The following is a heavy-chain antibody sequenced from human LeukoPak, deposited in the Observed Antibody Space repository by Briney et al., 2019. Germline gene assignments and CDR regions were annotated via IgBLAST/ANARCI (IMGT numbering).Heavy chain of an antibody. CDR3: ARERLPSQWLVRRYYYYYYMDV. CDR2: TYYRSKWYN. Sequence: SQTLSLTCAISGDSVSSNSAAWNWIRQSPSRGLEWLGRTYYRSKWYNDYAVSVKSRITINPDTSKNQFSLQLNSVTPEDTAVYYCARERLPSQWLVRRYYYYYYMDVWGKGTTVTVSS. J-gene: IGHJ6*03. V-gene: IGHV6-1*01. D-gene: IGHD6-19*01. CDR1: GDSVSSNSAA.